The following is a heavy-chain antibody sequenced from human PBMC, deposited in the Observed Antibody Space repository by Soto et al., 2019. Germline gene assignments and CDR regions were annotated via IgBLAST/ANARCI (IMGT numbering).Heavy chain of an antibody. D-gene: IGHD6-6*01. CDR3: AVYSSSAT. CDR2: INHSGST. CDR1: GGSFSGYY. Sequence: SETLSLTCAVYGGSFSGYYWSLIRQPPGKGLEWIGEINHSGSTNYNPSLKSRVTISVDTSKNQFSLKLSSVTASYTAVYYCAVYSSSATWGQRTPVTVSS. V-gene: IGHV4-34*01. J-gene: IGHJ1*01.